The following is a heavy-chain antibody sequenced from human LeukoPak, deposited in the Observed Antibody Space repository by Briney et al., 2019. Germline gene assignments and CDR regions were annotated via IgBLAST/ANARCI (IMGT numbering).Heavy chain of an antibody. D-gene: IGHD2-2*01. J-gene: IGHJ5*02. CDR3: AREPTAMVSLNWFDP. V-gene: IGHV1-18*01. CDR2: ISAYNGNT. CDR1: GYTFTSYG. Sequence: ASVKVSCKASGYTFTSYGISWVRQAPGQGLEWMGWISAYNGNTNYGQTFQDRVIMTTDTSATTAYMELRSLKSDDTAVYYCAREPTAMVSLNWFDPWGQGTLVTVSS.